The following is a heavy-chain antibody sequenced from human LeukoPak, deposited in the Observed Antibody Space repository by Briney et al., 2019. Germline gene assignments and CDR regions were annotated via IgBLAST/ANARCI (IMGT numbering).Heavy chain of an antibody. CDR1: GFTFSDYY. D-gene: IGHD3-16*02. Sequence: GGSLRLSCAASGFTFSDYYMSWIRQAPGKGLEWASYISSSGSTIYYADSVKGRFTISRDNAKNSLYLQMNSLRAEDTAVYYCASSLSFFRWFDPWGQGTLVTVSS. J-gene: IGHJ5*02. CDR3: ASSLSFFRWFDP. V-gene: IGHV3-11*01. CDR2: ISSSGSTI.